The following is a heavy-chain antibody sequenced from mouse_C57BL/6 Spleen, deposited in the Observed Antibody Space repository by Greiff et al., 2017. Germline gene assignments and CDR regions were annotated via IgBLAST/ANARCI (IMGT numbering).Heavy chain of an antibody. J-gene: IGHJ4*01. Sequence: QVQLQQPGAELVKPGASVQMSCKASGYTFTSYWITWVKQRPGQGLEWIGDIYPGSGSTNYNEKFKSKATLTVATSSSTAYMQLSSLTSEDSAVYYCADGRSWDYAMDYWGQGTSVTVSS. D-gene: IGHD1-1*01. CDR3: ADGRSWDYAMDY. V-gene: IGHV1-55*01. CDR2: IYPGSGST. CDR1: GYTFTSYW.